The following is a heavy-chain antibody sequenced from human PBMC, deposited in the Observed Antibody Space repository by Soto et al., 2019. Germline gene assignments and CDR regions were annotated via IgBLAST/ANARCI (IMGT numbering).Heavy chain of an antibody. CDR1: GDSISNFKR. Sequence: QVQLQESGPGLVKPSGTLSLTCAVSGDSISNFKRWSWVRQPPGKGLEWIGEISHSGKTNSNPSLKSRVSISVDKSKNQFYLKLISVTAADTAIYYCARNQISAPEEPYYYGLDVWGQGTTVSVSS. CDR3: ARNQISAPEEPYYYGLDV. V-gene: IGHV4-4*02. J-gene: IGHJ6*02. CDR2: ISHSGKT.